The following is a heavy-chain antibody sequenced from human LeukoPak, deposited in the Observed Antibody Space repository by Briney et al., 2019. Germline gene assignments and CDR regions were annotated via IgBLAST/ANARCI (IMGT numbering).Heavy chain of an antibody. Sequence: SETLSLTCAVSGGTFSDYYWTWIRQPPGKGLEWIGEINRGGSTSYNPSLKSRVTISVDTSKIQFSLNVNSVTAADTAVYYCAQWERDAFHIWGQGTMVTVSS. D-gene: IGHD1-26*01. CDR1: GGTFSDYY. CDR2: INRGGST. V-gene: IGHV4-34*08. J-gene: IGHJ3*02. CDR3: AQWERDAFHI.